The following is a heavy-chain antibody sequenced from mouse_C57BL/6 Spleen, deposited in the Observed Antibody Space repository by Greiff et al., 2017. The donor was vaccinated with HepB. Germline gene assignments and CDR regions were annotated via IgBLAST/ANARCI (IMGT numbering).Heavy chain of an antibody. CDR3: AREGYYGNYSYAMDY. D-gene: IGHD2-1*01. J-gene: IGHJ4*01. Sequence: DVKLVESGGGLVKPGGSLKLSCAASGFTFSSYAMSWVRQTPEKRLEWVATISDGGSYTYYPDNVKGRFTISRDNAKNNLYLQMSHLKSEDTAMYYCAREGYYGNYSYAMDYWGQGTSVTVSS. CDR2: ISDGGSYT. V-gene: IGHV5-4*01. CDR1: GFTFSSYA.